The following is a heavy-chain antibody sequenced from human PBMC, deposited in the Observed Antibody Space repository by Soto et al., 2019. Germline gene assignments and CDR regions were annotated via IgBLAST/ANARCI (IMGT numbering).Heavy chain of an antibody. CDR2: ISYDGSNK. Sequence: GGSLRLSCAASGFTFSSYAMHWVRQAPGKGLEWVAVISYDGSNKYYADSVKGRFTISRDNSKNTLYLQMNSLRAEDTAVYYCARGPSIAARFDYWGQGTLVTVSS. V-gene: IGHV3-30*04. D-gene: IGHD6-6*01. CDR3: ARGPSIAARFDY. CDR1: GFTFSSYA. J-gene: IGHJ4*02.